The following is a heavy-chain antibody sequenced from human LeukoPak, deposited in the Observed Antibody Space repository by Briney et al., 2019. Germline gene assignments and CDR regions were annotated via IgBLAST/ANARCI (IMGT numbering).Heavy chain of an antibody. D-gene: IGHD5-12*01. V-gene: IGHV3-48*03. J-gene: IGHJ6*02. CDR2: ISSSGSTI. Sequence: GGSLSLFCAASGFTFSSYEMNWVRQSPGRGLEWVSYISSSGSTIYYADSVKGRFTISRDNAKNSLYLQMNRLRAEDTAVYYCARDMATIITYYYYGMDVWGQGTTVTVSS. CDR1: GFTFSSYE. CDR3: ARDMATIITYYYYGMDV.